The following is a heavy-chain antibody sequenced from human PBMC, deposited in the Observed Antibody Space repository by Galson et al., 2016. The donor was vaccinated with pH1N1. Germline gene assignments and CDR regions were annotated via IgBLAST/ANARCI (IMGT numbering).Heavy chain of an antibody. CDR2: ISWNSGSI. Sequence: SLRLSCAASGFTFDDYAMHWVRQAPGKGLEWVSGISWNSGSIGYADSVKGRFTISRDNAKNSLYLQMNSLRPEDTALYYCAKCFLSSNSWFDAFDVWGQGTMVTVSS. CDR3: AKCFLSSNSWFDAFDV. V-gene: IGHV3-9*01. CDR1: GFTFDDYA. D-gene: IGHD6-13*01. J-gene: IGHJ3*01.